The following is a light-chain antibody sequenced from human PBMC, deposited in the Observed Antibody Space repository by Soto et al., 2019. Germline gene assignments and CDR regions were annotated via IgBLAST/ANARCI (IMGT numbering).Light chain of an antibody. J-gene: IGKJ4*02. CDR1: QSVSSN. CDR3: QHYTNWPLT. V-gene: IGKV3-15*01. Sequence: EIVMTQSPATLSVSPGERASLSCRASQSVSSNLAWYQQKPGQTPRLLIYATSTRATGIPARFSGSGSGTEFTLTIGSLQSEDFAVYYCQHYTNWPLTFGGGTKVEIK. CDR2: ATS.